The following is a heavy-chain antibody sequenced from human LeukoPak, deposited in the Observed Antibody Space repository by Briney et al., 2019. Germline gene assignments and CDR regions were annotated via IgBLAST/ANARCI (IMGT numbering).Heavy chain of an antibody. V-gene: IGHV3-23*01. CDR3: AKDREASLWFRELLAYFDY. CDR1: GFTFSSYA. D-gene: IGHD3-10*01. Sequence: GVSLRLSCAASGFTFSSYAMSWVCQAPGKGLEWVSAISGSGGSTYYADSVKGRFTISRDNSKNTLYLQMNSLRAEDTAVYYCAKDREASLWFRELLAYFDYWGQGTLVTVSS. J-gene: IGHJ4*02. CDR2: ISGSGGST.